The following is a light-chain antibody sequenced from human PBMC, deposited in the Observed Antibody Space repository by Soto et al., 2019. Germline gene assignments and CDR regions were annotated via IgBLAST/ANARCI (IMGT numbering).Light chain of an antibody. V-gene: IGKV3-20*01. CDR1: QSVSRR. J-gene: IGKJ5*01. Sequence: EIVLTQSPGTLSLSPGGRATLSCRASQSVSRRLAWYQHLPGQSPRLLISGASMRASGVPVRFSGSGAGTDFTLTISRLEPEDFAVYYCQHYGETPITFGLGTRLEV. CDR2: GAS. CDR3: QHYGETPIT.